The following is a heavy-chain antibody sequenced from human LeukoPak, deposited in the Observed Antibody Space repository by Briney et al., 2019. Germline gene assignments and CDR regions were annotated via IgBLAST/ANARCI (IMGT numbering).Heavy chain of an antibody. J-gene: IGHJ4*02. CDR3: ARDAGVFTGGSCWYFDH. V-gene: IGHV1-2*02. Sequence: GASVKVSCKPSGSRFTDCCMHWVRLAPGQGLERMGWINLNSGGTNFAQRFQCRVTMTRDTCITTDYMDLRRLISGDTDVYYLARDAGVFTGGSCWYFDHWGQGTLVTVSS. CDR2: INLNSGGT. D-gene: IGHD2-15*01. CDR1: GSRFTDCC.